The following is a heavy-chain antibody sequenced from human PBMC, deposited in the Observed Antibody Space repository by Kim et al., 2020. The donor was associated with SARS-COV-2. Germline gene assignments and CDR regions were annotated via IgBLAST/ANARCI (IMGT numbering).Heavy chain of an antibody. CDR3: ASRMYSRGYYYGMDV. D-gene: IGHD6-13*01. J-gene: IGHJ6*02. Sequence: SLKSRVTISVDTSKNQFSLKLSSVTAADTAVYYCASRMYSRGYYYGMDVWGQGTTVTVSS. V-gene: IGHV4-4*09.